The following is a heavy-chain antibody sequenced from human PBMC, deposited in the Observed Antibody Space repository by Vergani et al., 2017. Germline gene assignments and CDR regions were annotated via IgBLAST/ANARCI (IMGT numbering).Heavy chain of an antibody. J-gene: IGHJ6*02. CDR2: INPDDSDT. D-gene: IGHD3-10*01. CDR1: GYRFRRNW. Sequence: DVKLVQSGIEVKKSGESLKISCKASGYRFRRNWIAWVRQKSGKGLEWVGIINPDDSDTSYNVALEGQVTLSVDKSANTASLQWSRLKATDTATYYCARLSLGDATLLKRAREIRDDYYHGLDVWGQGTLVTVSS. CDR3: ARLSLGDATLLKRAREIRDDYYHGLDV. V-gene: IGHV5-51*01.